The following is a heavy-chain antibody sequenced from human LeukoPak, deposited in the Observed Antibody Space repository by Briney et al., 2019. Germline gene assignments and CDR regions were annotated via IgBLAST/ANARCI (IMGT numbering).Heavy chain of an antibody. V-gene: IGHV3-21*01. CDR1: GFTFSSYS. CDR2: ISSSSSYI. CDR3: ARGGGSGSYFLDY. D-gene: IGHD3-10*01. J-gene: IGHJ4*02. Sequence: PGGSLRLSCAASGFTFSSYSMSWVRQAPGKGLEWASSISSSSSYIYYADSVKGRFTISRDNAKNSLYLQMNSLRAEDTAVYYCARGGGSGSYFLDYWGQGTLVTVSS.